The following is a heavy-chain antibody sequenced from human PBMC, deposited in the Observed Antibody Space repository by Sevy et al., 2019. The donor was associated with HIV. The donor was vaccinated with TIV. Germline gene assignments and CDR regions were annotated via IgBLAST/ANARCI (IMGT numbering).Heavy chain of an antibody. CDR3: AKDFTGFYGMDV. D-gene: IGHD3-9*01. J-gene: IGHJ6*02. CDR1: GLSVTNNG. CDR2: ISYDGINK. Sequence: GGSLRLSCEVSGLSVTNNGMHWVRQAPGKGLERVAVISYDGINKYYGDSVKGRFIISRDRSKNTLYLQMNILRIEDTAVYYCAKDFTGFYGMDVWGQGTTVTVSS. V-gene: IGHV3-30*18.